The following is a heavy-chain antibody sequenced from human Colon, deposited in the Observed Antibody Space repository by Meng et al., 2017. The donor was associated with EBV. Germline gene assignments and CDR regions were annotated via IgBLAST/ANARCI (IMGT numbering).Heavy chain of an antibody. CDR1: GGSLGSRNW. D-gene: IGHD2-21*02. CDR2: IYHSDST. CDR3: ARVGAYCGGDCYHPR. J-gene: IGHJ4*02. V-gene: IGHV4-4*02. Sequence: QVGLQGPGPGLVRPSGTRALTCAGPGGSLGSRNWWSWVRQPPGKGLEWIGEIYHSDSTNYNPSLKSRVTISVDESKNQFSLRLSSVTAADTAVYYCARVGAYCGGDCYHPRWGQGTLVTVSS.